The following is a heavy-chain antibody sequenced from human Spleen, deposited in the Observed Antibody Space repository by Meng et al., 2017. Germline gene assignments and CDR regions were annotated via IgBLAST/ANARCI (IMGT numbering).Heavy chain of an antibody. Sequence: ASVKVSCKASGYTFPSSYMHWVRQAPGQGLEWMGRINPKSGDTHYAQKLQGRVTMTRDTSISTAYMELSRLRSDDTAVYYCARDIAVAGTPYYYYGMDVWGQGTTVTVSS. V-gene: IGHV1-2*06. D-gene: IGHD6-19*01. CDR1: GYTFPSSY. CDR3: ARDIAVAGTPYYYYGMDV. CDR2: INPKSGDT. J-gene: IGHJ6*02.